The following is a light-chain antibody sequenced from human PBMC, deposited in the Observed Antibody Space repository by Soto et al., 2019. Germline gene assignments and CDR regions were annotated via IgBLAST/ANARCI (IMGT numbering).Light chain of an antibody. CDR1: QSVSSTY. Sequence: EIVLTQSPGTLSVSPRERATLSCRASQSVSSTYLAWYQHKLGQAPRLLIYGASSKASGIPDRFSGSGSGTDFTLTISRLEPEDFAVYYCQQYGSSPRSFGQGTKVDIK. V-gene: IGKV3-20*01. J-gene: IGKJ1*01. CDR3: QQYGSSPRS. CDR2: GAS.